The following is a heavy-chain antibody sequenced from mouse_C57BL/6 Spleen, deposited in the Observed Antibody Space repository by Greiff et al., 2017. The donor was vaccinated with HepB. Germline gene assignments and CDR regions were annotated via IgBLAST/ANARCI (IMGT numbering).Heavy chain of an antibody. Sequence: VQLQESGAELVRPGTSVKVSCKASGYAFTNYLIEWVKQRPGQGLEWIGVINPGSGGTNYNEKFKGKATLTADKSSSTAYMQLSSLTSEDSAVYFCARRGGYYPLVYWGQGTTLTVSS. V-gene: IGHV1-54*01. CDR3: ARRGGYYPLVY. CDR1: GYAFTNYL. D-gene: IGHD1-1*01. CDR2: INPGSGGT. J-gene: IGHJ2*01.